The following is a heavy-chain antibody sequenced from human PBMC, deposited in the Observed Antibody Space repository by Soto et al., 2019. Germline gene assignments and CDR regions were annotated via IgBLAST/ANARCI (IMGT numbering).Heavy chain of an antibody. Sequence: EVQVLESGGGLVQPGGSLRLSCVGSGFIFNNYAMAWVRQAPGKGLEWVSGFGGSGGTYYADSVKGRYTISRDNSKNTLYLQMNSLRVEDTAVYYCAKSQSSLYPMDVWGKGPAVTVSS. CDR1: GFIFNNYA. CDR3: AKSQSSLYPMDV. V-gene: IGHV3-23*01. CDR2: FGGSGGT. J-gene: IGHJ6*03.